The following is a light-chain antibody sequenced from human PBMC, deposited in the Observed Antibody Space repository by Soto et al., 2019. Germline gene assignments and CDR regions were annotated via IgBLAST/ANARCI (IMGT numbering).Light chain of an antibody. J-gene: IGLJ1*01. CDR1: SSNIGSNT. V-gene: IGLV1-44*01. CDR3: AAWDDSLNGLYV. CDR2: SSN. Sequence: QSFLTQPPSASGTPGQSVTISCSGSSSNIGSNTVDWYQQLPGTAPKLLIYSSNQRPSGVPDRFSGSKSGTSASLAISGLQSDDEADYFCAAWDDSLNGLYVFGTGTKVTVL.